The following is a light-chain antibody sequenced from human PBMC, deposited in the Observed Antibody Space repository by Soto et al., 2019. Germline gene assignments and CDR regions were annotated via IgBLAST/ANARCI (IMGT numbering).Light chain of an antibody. CDR1: QSISNY. J-gene: IGKJ1*01. CDR2: AAS. CDR3: QQTYSSPET. V-gene: IGKV1-39*01. Sequence: DIQMTQSPSSLSASVGDRVTITCRASQSISNYLNWFQQKPGNPPKLLIYAASTLQGGVPPRFSGRGSGTDFTLTISSLQPEDFATYYCQQTYSSPETFGQGTKVEI.